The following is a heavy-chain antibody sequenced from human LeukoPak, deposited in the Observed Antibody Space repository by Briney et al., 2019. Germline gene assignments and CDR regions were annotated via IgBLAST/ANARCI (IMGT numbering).Heavy chain of an antibody. J-gene: IGHJ3*02. CDR2: ISYDGSNK. CDR3: ARDRARPYSSSYGAFDI. D-gene: IGHD6-6*01. CDR1: GFTFSSYA. V-gene: IGHV3-30-3*01. Sequence: GGSLRLSCAASGFTFSSYAMHWVRQAPGKGLEWVAVISYDGSNKYYADSVKGRFTISRDNSKNTLYLQMNSLRAEDTAVYYCARDRARPYSSSYGAFDIWGQGTMVTVSS.